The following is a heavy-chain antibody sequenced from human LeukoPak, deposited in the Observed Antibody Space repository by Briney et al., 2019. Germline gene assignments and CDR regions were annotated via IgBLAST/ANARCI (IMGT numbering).Heavy chain of an antibody. CDR2: ISSSSSYI. Sequence: GGSLRLSCAASGFTFSSYSMNWVRQAPGKGLEWVSSISSSSSYIHYADSVKGRYTISRDNAKNSLYLQMNSLRAEDTAVFYCARSPGGTTREYFDYWGQGTLVTVSS. CDR3: ARSPGGTTREYFDY. J-gene: IGHJ4*02. D-gene: IGHD1-1*01. V-gene: IGHV3-21*01. CDR1: GFTFSSYS.